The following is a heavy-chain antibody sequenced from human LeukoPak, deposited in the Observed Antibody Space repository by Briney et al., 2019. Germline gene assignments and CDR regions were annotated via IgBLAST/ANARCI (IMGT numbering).Heavy chain of an antibody. D-gene: IGHD1-26*01. J-gene: IGHJ3*02. CDR2: ISTYNGHT. V-gene: IGHV1-18*01. CDR1: GYTFTSYG. CDR3: ARGGRWELPRPYAFDI. Sequence: ASVKVSCKASGYTFTSYGISWLRQAPGQGLEWMGWISTYNGHTNYAQKLQGRVTMTTDTSTSTAYLELRNLRSDDTAVYYCARGGRWELPRPYAFDIWGQGTMVTVSS.